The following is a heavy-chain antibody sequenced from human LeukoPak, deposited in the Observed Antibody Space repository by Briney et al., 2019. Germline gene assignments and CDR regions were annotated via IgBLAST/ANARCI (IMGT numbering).Heavy chain of an antibody. CDR1: GFSFSNYW. Sequence: GGSLRLSCAASGFSFSNYWMSWIRQAPGKGLEWVANINQDGSVKYYVDSVKGRFTISRDNAKNSVYLQMNSLRAEDTAVYYCARTDPHSGGYWDYWGQGTLVTVSS. CDR2: INQDGSVK. V-gene: IGHV3-7*01. D-gene: IGHD3-22*01. CDR3: ARTDPHSGGYWDY. J-gene: IGHJ4*02.